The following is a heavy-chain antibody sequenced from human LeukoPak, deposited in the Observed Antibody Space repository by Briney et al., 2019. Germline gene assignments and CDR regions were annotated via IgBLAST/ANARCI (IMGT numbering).Heavy chain of an antibody. CDR2: ISASGGNS. D-gene: IGHD1-26*01. CDR3: ARDIELSC. J-gene: IGHJ4*02. V-gene: IGHV3-23*01. Sequence: GGSLRLSCAASGFTVSSNYMSWVRQASGRGLEWVSLISASGGNSYYADSVKGRFTVSRDSSKNTLHLQMNSLRAEDTAVYYCARDIELSCWGQGTLVTVSS. CDR1: GFTVSSNY.